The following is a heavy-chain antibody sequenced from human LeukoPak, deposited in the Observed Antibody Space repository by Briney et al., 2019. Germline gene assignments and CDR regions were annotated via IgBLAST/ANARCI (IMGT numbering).Heavy chain of an antibody. J-gene: IGHJ5*02. D-gene: IGHD3-22*01. CDR1: GGTFSSYA. Sequence: SVKVSCKASGGTFSSYAISWVRQAPGQGLEWMGGIIPIFGTANYAQKFQGRVTITTDESTSTAYMELSSLRSEDTAVYYCARVFYYDRDNWFDPWGQGTLVTVSS. CDR3: ARVFYYDRDNWFDP. V-gene: IGHV1-69*05. CDR2: IIPIFGTA.